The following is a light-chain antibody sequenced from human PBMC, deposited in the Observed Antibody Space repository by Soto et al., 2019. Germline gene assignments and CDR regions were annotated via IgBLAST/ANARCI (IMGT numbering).Light chain of an antibody. CDR1: QSLSSN. CDR2: GAS. CDR3: QQYYNWPRT. V-gene: IGKV3-15*01. Sequence: EIVMTQSPATLSVSPGERATLSCRASQSLSSNLAWYQPKPGQAPRLLSYGASTRATGIPARFSGSGSGTEFTLTINSLQAEDCAVYYCQQYYNWPRTFGQGTRLEIK. J-gene: IGKJ5*01.